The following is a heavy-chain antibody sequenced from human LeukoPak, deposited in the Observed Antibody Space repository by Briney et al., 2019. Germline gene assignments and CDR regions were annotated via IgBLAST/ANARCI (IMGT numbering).Heavy chain of an antibody. Sequence: SETLSLTCAVYGGSFSGYYWGWIRQPPGKGLEWIGSIYYSGSTYYNPSLKSRVTISVDTSKNQFSLKLSSVTAADTAVYYCARHRNRNNWNDSGGMDVWGQGTTVTVSS. CDR3: ARHRNRNNWNDSGGMDV. CDR1: GGSFSGYY. CDR2: IYYSGST. J-gene: IGHJ6*02. V-gene: IGHV4-39*01. D-gene: IGHD1-1*01.